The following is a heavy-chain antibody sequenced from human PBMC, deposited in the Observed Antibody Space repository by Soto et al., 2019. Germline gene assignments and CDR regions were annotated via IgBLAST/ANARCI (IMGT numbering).Heavy chain of an antibody. V-gene: IGHV4-31*03. CDR3: ATTAAGKDLDS. CDR1: GGSISRGGYY. D-gene: IGHD6-13*01. J-gene: IGHJ4*02. CDR2: IFYSGDT. Sequence: QVQLQESGPGLVKPSQTLSLTCTVSGGSISRGGYYWSWVRQHPGKGLEWIGYIFYSGDTYYNPSLKSRVTISVATSENQFFLKVNSMTAADTAVYYCATTAAGKDLDSWGQGTLVTVPS.